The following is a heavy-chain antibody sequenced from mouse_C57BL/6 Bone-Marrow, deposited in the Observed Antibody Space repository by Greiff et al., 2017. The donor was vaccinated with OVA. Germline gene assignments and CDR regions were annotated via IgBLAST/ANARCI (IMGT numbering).Heavy chain of an antibody. D-gene: IGHD2-1*01. Sequence: VQLQQSGPELVKPGASVKISCKASGYTFTDYNMDWVKQSHGKSLEWIGDINPNNGGTIYNQKFKGKATLTVDKSSSTAYMELRSLTSEDTAVYYCARDYGNYLSYWYFDVWGTGTTVTGSS. CDR1: GYTFTDYN. CDR3: ARDYGNYLSYWYFDV. V-gene: IGHV1-18*01. CDR2: INPNNGGT. J-gene: IGHJ1*03.